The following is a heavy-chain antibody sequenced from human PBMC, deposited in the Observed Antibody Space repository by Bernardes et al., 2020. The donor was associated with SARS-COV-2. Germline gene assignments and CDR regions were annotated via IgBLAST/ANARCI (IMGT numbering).Heavy chain of an antibody. V-gene: IGHV3-21*01. CDR1: VFTSTSYS. Sequence: GSVRLSSAASVFTSTSYSITWVRPAPGKGLEWVSSISSSSIYIYYADSVKGRFTITRDNAKKSLYLQMNDLRAEDTAVYYCGRDSGIRGADYYFDHWGQGNLVTVSS. CDR3: GRDSGIRGADYYFDH. J-gene: IGHJ4*02. CDR2: ISSSSIYI. D-gene: IGHD1-26*01.